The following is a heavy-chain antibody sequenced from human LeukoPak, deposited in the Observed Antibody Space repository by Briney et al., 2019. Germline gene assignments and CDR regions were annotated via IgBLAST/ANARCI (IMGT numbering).Heavy chain of an antibody. J-gene: IGHJ4*02. V-gene: IGHV4-31*03. Sequence: TLSLTCTVSGGSISSGGYYWSWIRQHPGKGLEWIGYIYYSGSTYDNPSLKSRVTISVDTSKNQFSLKLSSVTAADTAVYYCARIGHSSTWYLDHWGQGTLVTVSS. CDR3: ARIGHSSTWYLDH. CDR1: GGSISSGGYY. CDR2: IYYSGST. D-gene: IGHD6-13*01.